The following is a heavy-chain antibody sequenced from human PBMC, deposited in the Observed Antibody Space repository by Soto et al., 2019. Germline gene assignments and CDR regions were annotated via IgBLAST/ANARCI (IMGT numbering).Heavy chain of an antibody. CDR3: ASPQQWLGQRGDFDY. J-gene: IGHJ4*02. CDR1: GFTFSNYW. Sequence: EVQLVESGGGLVQPGGSLRLSCAASGFTFSNYWMSWVRQAPGKGLEWVANIRQDGSDKYYVDSVKGRFTMSRDNSKNSLYLQMNSLRAEDTAVYYCASPQQWLGQRGDFDYWGQGTLVTVSS. D-gene: IGHD6-19*01. V-gene: IGHV3-7*05. CDR2: IRQDGSDK.